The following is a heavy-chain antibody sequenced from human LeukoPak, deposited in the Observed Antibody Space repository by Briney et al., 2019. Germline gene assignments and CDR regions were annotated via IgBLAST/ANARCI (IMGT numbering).Heavy chain of an antibody. CDR2: IHYGGTT. D-gene: IGHD2-21*02. Sequence: SSETLSLTCTVSGGSIGSGYYWAWIRQPPGKGLGWIGSIHYGGTTHYNPSLQSRVTISADTSKNQFALDLRSVTAADTAVYYCTRDIGDFVSDFWGQGTLVTVSS. V-gene: IGHV4-39*02. J-gene: IGHJ4*02. CDR1: GGSIGSGYY. CDR3: TRDIGDFVSDF.